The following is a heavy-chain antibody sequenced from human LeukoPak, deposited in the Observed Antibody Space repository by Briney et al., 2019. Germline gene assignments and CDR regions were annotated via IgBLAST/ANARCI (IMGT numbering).Heavy chain of an antibody. D-gene: IGHD6-13*01. CDR2: INHSGST. CDR1: GFTFSDYY. CDR3: ARGAAADHSGGFDY. J-gene: IGHJ4*02. Sequence: PGGSLRLSCAASGFTFSDYYMSWIRQPPGKGLEWIGEINHSGSTNYNPPLKSRVTISVDTSKNQFSLKLSSVTAADTAVYYCARGAAADHSGGFDYWGQGTLVTVSS. V-gene: IGHV4-34*01.